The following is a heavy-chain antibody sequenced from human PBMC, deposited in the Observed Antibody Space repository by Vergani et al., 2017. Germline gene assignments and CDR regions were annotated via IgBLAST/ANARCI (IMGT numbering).Heavy chain of an antibody. CDR1: GFTFSTYA. J-gene: IGHJ4*02. V-gene: IGHV3-21*02. D-gene: IGHD1-14*01. CDR3: ARDTRGPEGADY. CDR2: ISTSSSYI. Sequence: EVQLVESGGGLVKPGGSLRLSCAASGFTFSTYAMNWVRQAPGKGLEWVSSISTSSSYIYYADSVKGRFTISRDNAKNSLYLQMNNLRAEATAVYYCARDTRGPEGADYWGQGTLVTVSS.